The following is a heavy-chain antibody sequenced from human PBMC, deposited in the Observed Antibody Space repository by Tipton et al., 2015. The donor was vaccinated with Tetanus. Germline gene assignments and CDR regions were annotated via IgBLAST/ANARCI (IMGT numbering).Heavy chain of an antibody. Sequence: LRLSCTVSGGSISSDAHYWSWIRQYPGKGLEWIGLLYHTGVTYYNPSLQSRVAISVDTSKNQFSLNLNSVTAADTAVYYCARAGSDYGDKENGFDIWGQGTSVTVSS. V-gene: IGHV4-30-4*01. CDR2: LYHTGVT. D-gene: IGHD4-17*01. CDR1: GGSISSDAHY. CDR3: ARAGSDYGDKENGFDI. J-gene: IGHJ3*02.